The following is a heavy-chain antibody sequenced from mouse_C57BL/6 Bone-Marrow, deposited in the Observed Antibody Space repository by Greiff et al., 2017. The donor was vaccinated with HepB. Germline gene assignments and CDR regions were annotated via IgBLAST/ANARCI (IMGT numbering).Heavy chain of an antibody. D-gene: IGHD1-1*01. CDR1: GYTFTSYW. CDR3: ARSDYGSRGYYAMDY. Sequence: QVQPQQPGAELVKPGASVKLSCKASGYTFTSYWMQWVKQRPGQGLEWIGEIDPSDSYTNYNQKFKGKATLTVDTSSSTAYMQLSSLTSEDSAVYYCARSDYGSRGYYAMDYWGQGTSVTVSS. V-gene: IGHV1-50*01. CDR2: IDPSDSYT. J-gene: IGHJ4*01.